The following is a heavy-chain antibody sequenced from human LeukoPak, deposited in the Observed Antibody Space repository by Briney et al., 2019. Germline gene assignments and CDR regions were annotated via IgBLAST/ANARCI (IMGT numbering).Heavy chain of an antibody. CDR3: ARATGYNVAYFDS. CDR2: ISSSGDSTM. J-gene: IGHJ4*02. Sequence: PGGSLRLSCAASGFTFSSYEMNWVRQAPGKGLEGVSNISSSGDSTMYNADSVKGRFTISRDNAKNSLYLEMNSLRAEDTAVYYCARATGYNVAYFDSWGQGTLVTVSS. CDR1: GFTFSSYE. V-gene: IGHV3-48*03. D-gene: IGHD5-24*01.